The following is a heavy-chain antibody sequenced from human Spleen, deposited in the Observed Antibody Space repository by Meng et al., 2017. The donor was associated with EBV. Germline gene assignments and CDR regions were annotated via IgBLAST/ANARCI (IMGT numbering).Heavy chain of an antibody. D-gene: IGHD1-26*01. CDR3: ARGQSSKRAIDY. CDR2: TYYRSKWNN. CDR1: GDHFSNSSVA. V-gene: IGHV6-1*01. Sequence: EQLTQSAPGLVKPPQTPSLPCAISGDHFSNSSVAWNWIRQSPSRGLEWLSRTYYRSKWNNDYAISVRSRITVNADTSKNQISLHLTSVTPEDAAVYFCARGQSSKRAIDYWGQGTLVTVSS. J-gene: IGHJ4*02.